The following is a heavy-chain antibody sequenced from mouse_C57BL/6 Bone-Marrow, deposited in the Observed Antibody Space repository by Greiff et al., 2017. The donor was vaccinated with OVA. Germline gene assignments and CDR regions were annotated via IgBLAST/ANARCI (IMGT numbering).Heavy chain of an antibody. D-gene: IGHD2-1*01. V-gene: IGHV5-12*01. J-gene: IGHJ2*01. Sequence: EVMLVESGGGLVQPGGSLKLSCAATGFNFSDYYMYWVRQTPEKRLEWVAYISNGGGSTYYPDTVQGRFTISRDNAKNTLYLQMSRLQSEDTARYYCARGGGNYEFDYGGKGTTLTVSS. CDR1: GFNFSDYY. CDR3: ARGGGNYEFDY. CDR2: ISNGGGST.